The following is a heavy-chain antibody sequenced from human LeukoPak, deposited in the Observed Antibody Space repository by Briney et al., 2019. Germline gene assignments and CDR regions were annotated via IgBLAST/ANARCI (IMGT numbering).Heavy chain of an antibody. D-gene: IGHD6-13*01. CDR2: ISSSSSYI. J-gene: IGHJ4*02. CDR1: GFTFSNAW. CDR3: ARTQQLVHPIDY. V-gene: IGHV3-21*01. Sequence: GSLRLSCAASGFTFSNAWMSWVRQAPGKGLEWVSSISSSSSYIYYADSVKGRFTISRDNAKNSLYLQMNSLRAEDTAVYYCARTQQLVHPIDYWGQGTLVTVSS.